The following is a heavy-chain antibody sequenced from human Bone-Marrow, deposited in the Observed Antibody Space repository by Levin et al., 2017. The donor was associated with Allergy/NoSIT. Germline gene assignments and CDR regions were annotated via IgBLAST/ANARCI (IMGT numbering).Heavy chain of an antibody. CDR2: IRSKTNTYAT. Sequence: PGGSLRLSCAAYEFTFRGSTVHWVRQASGKGLEWVGHIRSKTNTYATAYAASLRGRFTISRDDSKNTAYLQMDSLTTEDAAVYYCSVYHYNASGYFDSWGQGTLVSVSS. D-gene: IGHD3-3*01. J-gene: IGHJ4*02. V-gene: IGHV3-73*01. CDR1: EFTFRGST. CDR3: SVYHYNASGYFDS.